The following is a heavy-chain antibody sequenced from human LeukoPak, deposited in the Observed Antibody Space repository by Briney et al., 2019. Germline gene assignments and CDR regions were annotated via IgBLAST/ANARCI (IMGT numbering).Heavy chain of an antibody. J-gene: IGHJ3*02. V-gene: IGHV3-9*03. CDR3: AKDEFVASDFTGAFDI. CDR1: GFTFDNYA. Sequence: PGGSLRLSCAASGFTFDNYAMHWVRQAPGKGLEWVSGISGNRGSIGYADSVKGRFTISRDNAKNSLYLQMNSLRTEDMALYYCAKDEFVASDFTGAFDIWGQGKMVTVSS. CDR2: ISGNRGSI. D-gene: IGHD2-8*02.